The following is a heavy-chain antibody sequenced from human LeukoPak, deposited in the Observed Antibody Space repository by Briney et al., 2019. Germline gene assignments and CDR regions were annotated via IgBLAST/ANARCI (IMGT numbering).Heavy chain of an antibody. V-gene: IGHV3-33*01. CDR1: GFTFSSYG. D-gene: IGHD6-13*01. Sequence: SGGSLRLSCAASGFTFSSYGMHWVRQAPGKGLEWVAVIWYDGSNKYYADSVKGRFTISRDNSKNTLYLQMNSLRAEDTAVYYCAGDIKGAAAGTAEYYYYGMDVWGQGTTVTVSS. CDR2: IWYDGSNK. J-gene: IGHJ6*02. CDR3: AGDIKGAAAGTAEYYYYGMDV.